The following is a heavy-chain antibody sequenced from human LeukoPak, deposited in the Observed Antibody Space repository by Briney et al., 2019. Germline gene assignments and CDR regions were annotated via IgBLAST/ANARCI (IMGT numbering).Heavy chain of an antibody. D-gene: IGHD6-19*01. J-gene: IGHJ4*02. CDR3: ARFAVHRRITVAGQFGLDY. Sequence: ASVKVSCKASGYTFTSYGISWVRQAPGQGLEWMGWISAYNGNRNYAQKLQGRVTMTTDTSTSTAYMELRSLRSDDTAVYYCARFAVHRRITVAGQFGLDYWGQGTLVSVSS. CDR2: ISAYNGNR. V-gene: IGHV1-18*01. CDR1: GYTFTSYG.